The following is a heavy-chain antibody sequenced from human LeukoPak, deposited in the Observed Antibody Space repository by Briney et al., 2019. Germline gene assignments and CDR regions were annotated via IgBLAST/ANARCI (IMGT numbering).Heavy chain of an antibody. CDR1: GDSVSRNSAA. CDR2: TYYRSKWYT. Sequence: SQTLSLTCAISGDSVSRNSAAWSWIRQSPSRGLEWLGRTYYRSKWYTDYAVAVKSRMTINPDTSKNQVSLQLNSVTPEDTAVYYCASEASTCAGGTCYSGYLDYWGQGTLVTVSS. J-gene: IGHJ4*02. V-gene: IGHV6-1*01. CDR3: ASEASTCAGGTCYSGYLDY. D-gene: IGHD2-15*01.